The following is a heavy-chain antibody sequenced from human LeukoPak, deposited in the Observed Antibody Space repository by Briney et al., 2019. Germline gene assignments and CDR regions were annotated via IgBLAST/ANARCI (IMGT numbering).Heavy chain of an antibody. CDR3: ARHAYYYDSSGYLDY. Sequence: SETLSLTCTVSGDSISSSSSYWGWIRQPPGEGLEWIGSIYYSGSTYYNTSLKSRVTMSVDTSKNQFSLKLSSVTAADTAVYYCARHAYYYDSSGYLDYWGQGTLVTVSS. J-gene: IGHJ4*02. D-gene: IGHD3-22*01. CDR1: GDSISSSSSY. V-gene: IGHV4-39*01. CDR2: IYYSGST.